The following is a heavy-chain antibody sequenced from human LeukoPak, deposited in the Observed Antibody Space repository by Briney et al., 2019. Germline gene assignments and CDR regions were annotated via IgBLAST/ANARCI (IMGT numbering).Heavy chain of an antibody. V-gene: IGHV1-2*02. D-gene: IGHD3-10*01. CDR3: PFGVDFGEG. Sequence: ASVKVSCKASGYTFTGYYMHWVRQAPGQWLEWMGWINPNSGGTNYAQKFQGRVTMTRDTSISTSYMELGRLRYDDTAVYYCPFGVDFGEGWCQGTLVTVSS. CDR2: INPNSGGT. J-gene: IGHJ4*02. CDR1: GYTFTGYY.